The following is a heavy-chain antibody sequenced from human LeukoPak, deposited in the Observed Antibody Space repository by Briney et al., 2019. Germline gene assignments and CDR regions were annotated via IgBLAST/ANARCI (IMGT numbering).Heavy chain of an antibody. Sequence: GGSLRLSCAASGFTLSNYWMSWVRQAPGKGLEWVANIKQDGSEKYYVNSVKGRFTISRDNAKNSLYLQMNSLRAEDTAIYFCAREDDWNYEDYWGQGTLVTVSS. J-gene: IGHJ4*02. CDR1: GFTLSNYW. CDR2: IKQDGSEK. D-gene: IGHD1-7*01. V-gene: IGHV3-7*01. CDR3: AREDDWNYEDY.